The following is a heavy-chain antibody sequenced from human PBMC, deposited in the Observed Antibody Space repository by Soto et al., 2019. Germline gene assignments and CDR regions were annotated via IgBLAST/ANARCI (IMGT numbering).Heavy chain of an antibody. CDR3: ARDNWNTV. V-gene: IGHV3-74*01. CDR2: VNGDGSST. CDR1: GFTFSNYW. D-gene: IGHD1-20*01. J-gene: IGHJ3*01. Sequence: HPGGSLRLSCAASGFTFSNYWMHWVRQVPGKGLVWVSRVNGDGSSTLYADSVKGRFTISRDNAENTVFLQMNSLRAEDTAVYYCARDNWNTVWGQGTMVTVSS.